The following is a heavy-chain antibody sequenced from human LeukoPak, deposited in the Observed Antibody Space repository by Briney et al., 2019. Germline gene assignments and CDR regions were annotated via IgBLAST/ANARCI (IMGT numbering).Heavy chain of an antibody. Sequence: SETLSLTCTVSGGSISSGSYYWSWIRQPAGKGLEWIVRIYTSGRSTNYHPSLKSRVTISLDTSKNQFSLNLSSVTAADTAVYYCARTPAGESDAFDIWGQGTMVTVSS. CDR3: ARTPAGESDAFDI. V-gene: IGHV4-61*02. D-gene: IGHD1-26*01. CDR2: IYTSGRST. J-gene: IGHJ3*02. CDR1: GGSISSGSYY.